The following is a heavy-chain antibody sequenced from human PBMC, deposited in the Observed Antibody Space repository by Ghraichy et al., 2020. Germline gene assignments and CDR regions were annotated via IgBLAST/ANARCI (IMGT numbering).Heavy chain of an antibody. CDR2: ISSSGSTI. V-gene: IGHV3-48*03. J-gene: IGHJ2*01. Sequence: AGSLRLSCAASGFTFSSFEMNWVRQAPGKGLEWVSYISSSGSTIYYADSVKGRFTISRDNAKNSLYLQMNSLRAEDTAVYYCAREVRYYDSSGYYSYWYFDLWGRGTLVTVSS. D-gene: IGHD3-22*01. CDR1: GFTFSSFE. CDR3: AREVRYYDSSGYYSYWYFDL.